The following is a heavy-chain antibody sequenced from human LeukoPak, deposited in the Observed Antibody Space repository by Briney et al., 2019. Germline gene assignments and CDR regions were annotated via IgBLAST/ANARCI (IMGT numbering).Heavy chain of an antibody. J-gene: IGHJ6*03. D-gene: IGHD6-13*01. CDR1: GITLSNYG. CDR3: AKDGLYSSSYAPTKNYYYYYMDV. V-gene: IGHV3-23*01. CDR2: ISGSGGST. Sequence: GGSLRLSCAVSGITLSNYGMSWVRQAPGKGLEWVSAISGSGGSTYYADSVKGRFTISRDNSKNTLYLQMNSLRAEDTAVYYCAKDGLYSSSYAPTKNYYYYYMDVWGKGTTVTVSS.